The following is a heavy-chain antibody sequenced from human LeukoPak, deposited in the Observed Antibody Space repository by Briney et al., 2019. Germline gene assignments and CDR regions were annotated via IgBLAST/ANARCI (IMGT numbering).Heavy chain of an antibody. D-gene: IGHD6-13*01. Sequence: PGGSLRLSRAASGFTFSSYWMSWVRQAPGKGLEWVANIKQDGSVKYYVDSVKGRFTISIDNAKNSLYLQMNSLRAEDTAVYYCARDGYSSNWYFDYWGQGTLVTVSS. V-gene: IGHV3-7*01. J-gene: IGHJ4*02. CDR2: IKQDGSVK. CDR3: ARDGYSSNWYFDY. CDR1: GFTFSSYW.